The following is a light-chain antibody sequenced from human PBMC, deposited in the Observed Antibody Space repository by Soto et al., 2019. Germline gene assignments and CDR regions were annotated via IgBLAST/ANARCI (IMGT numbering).Light chain of an antibody. CDR3: LQSYKYPWT. Sequence: DIQLPQSPSAMSASVGDRVTFTCRASQGVRTYLAWFQQKPGKVPKRLIFSASSLQSGVPSRFSGNGSATEFTLTISSLQPEDFATYYCLQSYKYPWTFGQGTKVDIK. J-gene: IGKJ1*01. CDR1: QGVRTY. CDR2: SAS. V-gene: IGKV1-17*03.